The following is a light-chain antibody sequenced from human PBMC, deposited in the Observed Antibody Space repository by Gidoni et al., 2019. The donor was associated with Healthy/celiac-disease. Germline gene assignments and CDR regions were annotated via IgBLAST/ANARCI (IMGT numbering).Light chain of an antibody. CDR3: SSYTSSRTRV. Sequence: QSALTQPASVSGSPGQSVNISTTGTSRDVGGDNYVSWYQQHTGKAPKLMIYEVSNRTSGVSNRFPGSNSGNTASLTISGLKAEDEADYYCSSYTSSRTRVFGGGTKLTVL. CDR2: EVS. CDR1: SRDVGGDNY. V-gene: IGLV2-14*01. J-gene: IGLJ2*01.